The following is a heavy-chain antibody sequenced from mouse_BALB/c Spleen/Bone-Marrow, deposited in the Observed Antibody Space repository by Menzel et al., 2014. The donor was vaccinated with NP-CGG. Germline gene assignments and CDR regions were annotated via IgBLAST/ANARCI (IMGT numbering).Heavy chain of an antibody. Sequence: EVKLVESGGGLVQPGDSLRLSCATSGFTFSDFYMEWVRQPPGKRLEWIAASRNKAKYYTTEYSASVKGRFIVSRATSQSVLYRQMNALRGEDTAIYYCARDVGYGNYFIYWGQGTRVTVSA. CDR3: ARDVGYGNYFIY. CDR2: SRNKAKYYTT. J-gene: IGHJ3*01. V-gene: IGHV7-1*02. CDR1: GFTFSDFY. D-gene: IGHD2-10*02.